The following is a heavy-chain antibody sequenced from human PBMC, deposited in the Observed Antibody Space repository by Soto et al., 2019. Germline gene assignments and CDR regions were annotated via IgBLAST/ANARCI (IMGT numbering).Heavy chain of an antibody. Sequence: GGSLRLSCAASGFTFSSYAMSWVRQAPGKGLEWVSAISGSGGSTYYADSVKGRFTTSRDNSKNTLYLQMNSLRAEDTAVYYCAKRPTIFGVVISYFDYWGQGTLVTVSS. CDR2: ISGSGGST. D-gene: IGHD3-3*01. CDR3: AKRPTIFGVVISYFDY. J-gene: IGHJ4*02. V-gene: IGHV3-23*01. CDR1: GFTFSSYA.